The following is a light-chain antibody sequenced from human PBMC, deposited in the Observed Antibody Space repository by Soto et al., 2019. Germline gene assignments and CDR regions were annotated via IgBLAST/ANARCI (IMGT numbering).Light chain of an antibody. V-gene: IGKV3-11*01. CDR1: QSVSSY. J-gene: IGKJ4*01. CDR3: QQRSNWPLLT. Sequence: EIVLTQSPATLSLSPGERATLSCRASQSVSSYLAWYQQKPGQAPRLLIYDASNRATGIPARFSGSGSGTDFTLTISSLEPEDFAVYYCQQRSNWPLLTFGQGTKVDNK. CDR2: DAS.